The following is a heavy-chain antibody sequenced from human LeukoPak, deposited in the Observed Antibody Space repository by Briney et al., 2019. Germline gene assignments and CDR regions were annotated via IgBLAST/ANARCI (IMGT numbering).Heavy chain of an antibody. CDR3: ARVWNVSGATPFGYDY. V-gene: IGHV1-69*05. J-gene: IGHJ4*02. CDR1: GGTFSSYA. CDR2: IIPVFGTA. Sequence: ASVKVSCKASGGTFSSYAISWVRQAHGQGLEWMGRIIPVFGTANYAQKFQGRVTITTDESTSTAYMELSSLRSEDTAVYYCARVWNVSGATPFGYDYWGQGTLVTVSS. D-gene: IGHD1-1*01.